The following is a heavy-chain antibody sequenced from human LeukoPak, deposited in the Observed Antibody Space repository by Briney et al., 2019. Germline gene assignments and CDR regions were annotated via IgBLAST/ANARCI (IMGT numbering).Heavy chain of an antibody. CDR2: ISSSSSYI. CDR3: AREVYDSSGYYELNIDY. CDR1: GFTFSSYS. Sequence: GGSLRLSCAASGFTFSSYSMNWVRQAPGKGLEWVSSISSSSSYIYYADSVKGRFTISRDNAKNTLYLQMNSLRAEDTAVYYCAREVYDSSGYYELNIDYWGQGTLVTVSS. J-gene: IGHJ4*02. D-gene: IGHD3-22*01. V-gene: IGHV3-21*01.